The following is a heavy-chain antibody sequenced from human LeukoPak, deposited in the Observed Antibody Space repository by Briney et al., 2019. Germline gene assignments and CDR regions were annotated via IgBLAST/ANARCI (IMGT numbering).Heavy chain of an antibody. CDR2: IDHIVST. CDR1: GYSISSGYY. V-gene: IGHV4-38-2*02. CDR3: ARERRIVWSTDY. J-gene: IGHJ4*02. D-gene: IGHD1-26*01. Sequence: SETLSLTCTVSGYSISSGYYWGWIRQPPGKGLEWIGSIDHIVSTYYNPSLKIRVTISVDTSKNQFSLKLSSVTAADTAVYYCARERRIVWSTDYWGQGALVIVSS.